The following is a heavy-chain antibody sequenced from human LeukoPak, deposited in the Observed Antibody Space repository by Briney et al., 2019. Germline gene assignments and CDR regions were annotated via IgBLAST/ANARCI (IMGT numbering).Heavy chain of an antibody. D-gene: IGHD1-1*01. Sequence: GGSLRLSCTDSHFKFSGYWMDWVRQAPGKGLQWVAHIKEDGSETEYVDSVKGRFTISRDNKKRSLFLQVDDLRVEDMGLYYCVRDAPPLAGRALDIWGQGRMVTVSS. CDR2: IKEDGSET. J-gene: IGHJ3*02. V-gene: IGHV3-7*01. CDR3: VRDAPPLAGRALDI. CDR1: HFKFSGYW.